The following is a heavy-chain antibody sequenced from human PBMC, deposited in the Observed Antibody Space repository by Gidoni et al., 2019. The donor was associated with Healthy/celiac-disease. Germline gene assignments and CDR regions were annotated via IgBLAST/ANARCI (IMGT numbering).Heavy chain of an antibody. J-gene: IGHJ4*02. D-gene: IGHD6-13*01. CDR2: ISYDGSNK. CDR1: GFTFSSYA. V-gene: IGHV3-30-3*01. Sequence: VQLVESGGGVVQPGRSLRLSCAASGFTFSSYAMHWVRQAPGKGLEWVAVISYDGSNKYYADSVKGRFTISRDNSKNTLYLQMNSLRAEDTAVYYCARAPAAAGPFDYWGQGTLVTVSS. CDR3: ARAPAAAGPFDY.